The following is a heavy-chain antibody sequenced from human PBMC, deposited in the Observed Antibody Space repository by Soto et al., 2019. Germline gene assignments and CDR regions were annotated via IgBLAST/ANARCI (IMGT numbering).Heavy chain of an antibody. Sequence: GGSLRLSCAASGFTFSYYWMHWVRQAPGQGLVWVSRIHSDGSSTTYADSVKGRFTISRDNAKNTLYLQMNSLRAEDTAVYYCARPHYYDSSGYSPYYGMDVWGQGTTVTVSS. CDR2: IHSDGSST. J-gene: IGHJ6*02. D-gene: IGHD3-22*01. V-gene: IGHV3-74*01. CDR3: ARPHYYDSSGYSPYYGMDV. CDR1: GFTFSYYW.